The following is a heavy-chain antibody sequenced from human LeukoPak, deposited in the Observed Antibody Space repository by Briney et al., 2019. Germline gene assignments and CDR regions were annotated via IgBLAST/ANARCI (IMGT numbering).Heavy chain of an antibody. CDR2: IDPDSGVT. Sequence: ASVKVSCKASGYTFTDYYIHWVRQAPGQGLERMGRIDPDSGVTNSAQNFQGRVTMTRDTSITTAYMELSGLRSDDTAVYYCARDQARTTTWYLYMNYWGQGTLVTVSS. D-gene: IGHD3/OR15-3a*01. CDR1: GYTFTDYY. J-gene: IGHJ4*02. CDR3: ARDQARTTTWYLYMNY. V-gene: IGHV1-2*06.